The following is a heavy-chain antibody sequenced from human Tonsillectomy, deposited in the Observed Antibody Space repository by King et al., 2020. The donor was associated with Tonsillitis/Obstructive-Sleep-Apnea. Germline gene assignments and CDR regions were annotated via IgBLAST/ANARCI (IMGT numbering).Heavy chain of an antibody. D-gene: IGHD2-15*01. J-gene: IGHJ4*02. CDR1: GFSLSTSGMC. V-gene: IGHV2-70*11. Sequence: TLKESGPALVKPTQTLTLTCTFSGFSLSTSGMCVSWIRQPPGKALEWLARIDWDDDKYYSTFLKTRLTISKDTSKNQVVLTMTNMDPVDTATYYCARDPDRGYCDGGSCYPFDFWGQGTLVTVSS. CDR2: IDWDDDK. CDR3: ARDPDRGYCDGGSCYPFDF.